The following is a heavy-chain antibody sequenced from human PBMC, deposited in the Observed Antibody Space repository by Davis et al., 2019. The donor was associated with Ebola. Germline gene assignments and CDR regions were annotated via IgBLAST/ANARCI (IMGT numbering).Heavy chain of an antibody. Sequence: ASVKVSCKASGYTFTSYGISWVRQAPAQGREWMGWISGYNCNSNYPQKLQGRVSITQDTSTSTAYMELRSLRSDDTAVYYCAREEIVVVATNPSPYYYYGMDVWGQGTTVTVSS. CDR3: AREEIVVVATNPSPYYYYGMDV. CDR1: GYTFTSYG. J-gene: IGHJ6*02. V-gene: IGHV1-18*04. D-gene: IGHD2-15*01. CDR2: ISGYNCNS.